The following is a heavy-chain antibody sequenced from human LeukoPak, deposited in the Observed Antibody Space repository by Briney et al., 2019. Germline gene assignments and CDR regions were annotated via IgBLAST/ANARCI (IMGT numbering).Heavy chain of an antibody. CDR3: VFHYYYDSSGYYY. J-gene: IGHJ4*02. CDR2: INHSGST. V-gene: IGHV4-34*01. Sequence: PSETLSLTCAVYGGSFNDYYWSWIRQPPGKGLEWIGEINHSGSTNYNPSLKSRVTISVDTSKKQFSLRLSSVTAADTAVYYCVFHYYYDSSGYYYWGQGTLVTVSS. D-gene: IGHD3-22*01. CDR1: GGSFNDYY.